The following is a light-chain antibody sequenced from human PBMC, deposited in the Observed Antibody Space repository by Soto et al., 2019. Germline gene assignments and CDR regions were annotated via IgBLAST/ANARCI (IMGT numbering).Light chain of an antibody. CDR2: DAS. Sequence: EIVLTQSPVTLSLSPGERATLSCRASQRVSGNYLAWYQQKPGQAPTLLIYDASSRTTGIPDRFSGSGSGTDFTLTISRLEPEDSAVFYCQQYSSSPLTFGGGTKVEIK. CDR1: QRVSGNY. CDR3: QQYSSSPLT. V-gene: IGKV3-20*01. J-gene: IGKJ4*01.